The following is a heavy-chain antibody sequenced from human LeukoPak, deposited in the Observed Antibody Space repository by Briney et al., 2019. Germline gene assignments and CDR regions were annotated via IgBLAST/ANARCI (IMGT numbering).Heavy chain of an antibody. CDR2: IYYSGST. CDR3: ARALINNWFDP. V-gene: IGHV4-31*03. Sequence: PSQNLSLTCTVSGDSISSGGYYWSWIRQHPGKGLEWIGYIYYSGSTYYNPSLKSRVTISGDTSKNQFSLKLSSVTAADTAVYYCARALINNWFDPWGQGTLVTVSS. J-gene: IGHJ5*02. D-gene: IGHD3-16*01. CDR1: GDSISSGGYY.